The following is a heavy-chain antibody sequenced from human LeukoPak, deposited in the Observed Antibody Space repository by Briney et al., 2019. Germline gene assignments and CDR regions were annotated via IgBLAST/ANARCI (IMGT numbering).Heavy chain of an antibody. J-gene: IGHJ6*02. D-gene: IGHD3-22*01. CDR3: AREGDSSGYPYSYYYYGMDV. CDR2: ISAYNGNT. Sequence: ASVKVSCKASGYTFTSYGISWVRQAPGQGLEWMGWISAYNGNTNYAQKLQGRVTMTTDTSTSTAYMELRSLRSDDTAVYYCAREGDSSGYPYSYYYYGMDVWGQGTTVTVSS. CDR1: GYTFTSYG. V-gene: IGHV1-18*01.